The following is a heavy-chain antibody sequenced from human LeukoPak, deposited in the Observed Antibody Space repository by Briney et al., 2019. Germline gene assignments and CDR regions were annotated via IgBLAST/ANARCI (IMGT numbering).Heavy chain of an antibody. CDR1: GDSITSISSDY. J-gene: IGHJ5*02. Sequence: KPSETLSLTCTVSGDSITSISSDYWNWIRQPPGKGLEWIGCFSYSESTNYNPSFKGRVTISGDASNNQFSLKLTSVTAADTAVYYCARRVVSIPAIRPDNWFDPWGQGTLVTVSS. D-gene: IGHD2-2*01. V-gene: IGHV4-59*08. CDR2: FSYSEST. CDR3: ARRVVSIPAIRPDNWFDP.